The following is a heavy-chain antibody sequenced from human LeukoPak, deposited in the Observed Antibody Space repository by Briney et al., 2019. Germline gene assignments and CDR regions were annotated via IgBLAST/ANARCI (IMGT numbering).Heavy chain of an antibody. CDR2: THPSGNS. V-gene: IGHV4-4*09. CDR1: GGSNNSYY. Sequence: SETLSLTCTVSGGSNNSYYWSWIRQPPGKGLEWIGYTHPSGNSNYSPSLKSRVTISIDTSRNRFSLKLSSVTAADTAVYYCARKAPKKGWFDPWGQGTLVTVSS. J-gene: IGHJ5*02. CDR3: ARKAPKKGWFDP.